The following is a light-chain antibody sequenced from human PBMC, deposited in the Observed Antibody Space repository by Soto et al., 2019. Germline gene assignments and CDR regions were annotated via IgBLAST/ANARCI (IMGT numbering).Light chain of an antibody. CDR1: QSVSSY. V-gene: IGKV3-11*01. CDR2: EAS. Sequence: EIVLTQSPATLSLSPGERATLSCRASQSVSSYLAWYQQKPGQAPRLLMYEASNRATGIPARSSGGGSGTDFTLTISSLEPEDYAVYYCHQYNNWPPWTFGQGTKVDIK. CDR3: HQYNNWPPWT. J-gene: IGKJ1*01.